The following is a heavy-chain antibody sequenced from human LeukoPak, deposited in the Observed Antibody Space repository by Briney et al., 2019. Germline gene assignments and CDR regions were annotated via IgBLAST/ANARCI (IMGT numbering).Heavy chain of an antibody. D-gene: IGHD5-18*01. J-gene: IGHJ5*02. CDR2: IYHSGST. CDR1: GGSITSSSSY. Sequence: SSETLSLTCPVSGGSITSSSSYWGWIRQPPGKGLEWIGSIYHSGSTYYNPSLKSRVTISVDTSKNQFSLKLSSVTAADTAVYYCARHGGYSYENNWFDPWGQGTLVTVSS. V-gene: IGHV4-39*01. CDR3: ARHGGYSYENNWFDP.